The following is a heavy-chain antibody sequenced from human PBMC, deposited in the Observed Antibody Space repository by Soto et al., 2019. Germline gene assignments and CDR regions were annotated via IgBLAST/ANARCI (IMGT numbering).Heavy chain of an antibody. V-gene: IGHV3-23*01. D-gene: IGHD1-26*01. CDR2: ISGSGGST. CDR3: ARRGSGSYYDY. Sequence: EVQLLESGGGLVQPGGSLRLSCAASGFTFSSYALRWVRKGPGKGLEWVSAISGSGGSTYYADSVKGRFTISRDNSKNTLYLQMNSLRAEDTAVYYCARRGSGSYYDYWGQGTLVTVSS. CDR1: GFTFSSYA. J-gene: IGHJ4*02.